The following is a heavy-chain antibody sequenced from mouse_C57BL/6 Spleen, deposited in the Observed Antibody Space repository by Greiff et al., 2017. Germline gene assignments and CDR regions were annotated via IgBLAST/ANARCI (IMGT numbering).Heavy chain of an antibody. J-gene: IGHJ2*01. CDR3: ASGNYGPYFDY. CDR1: GYSITSGYY. Sequence: DVQLVESGPGLVKPSQSLSLTCSVTGYSITSGYYWNWIRQFLGNKLEWMGYISYDGSNNYNPSLKNRISITRDTSKNQFFLKLNSVTTEDTATYYCASGNYGPYFDYWGQGTTLTVSS. CDR2: ISYDGSN. D-gene: IGHD2-1*01. V-gene: IGHV3-6*01.